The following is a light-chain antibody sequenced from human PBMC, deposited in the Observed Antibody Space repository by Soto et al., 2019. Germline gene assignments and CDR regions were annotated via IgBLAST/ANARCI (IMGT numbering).Light chain of an antibody. CDR1: NLGNKY. CDR2: HDT. Sequence: SYELTQAPSMSVSPGQTASITCSGDNLGNKYVSWYQQKPRQSPVLVVYHDTKRPSGIPERLSGSNSGNTATLTISVTQSMDEADYYCQIWDGTEVVFGGGTKLTVL. J-gene: IGLJ2*01. CDR3: QIWDGTEVV. V-gene: IGLV3-1*01.